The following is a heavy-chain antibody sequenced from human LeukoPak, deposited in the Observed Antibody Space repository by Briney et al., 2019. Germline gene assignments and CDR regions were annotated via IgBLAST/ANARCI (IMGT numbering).Heavy chain of an antibody. Sequence: SETLSLTCTVSGGSITSGTSYWNWIRQPGGKGLEWIGRIYHSGNTNYNPSLKSRVTISVETSKNQFSLKLNSVTAADTAVYYCARGDDYGGHRGLHWFDSWGQGTLVTVSS. CDR3: ARGDDYGGHRGLHWFDS. J-gene: IGHJ5*01. D-gene: IGHD4-23*01. V-gene: IGHV4-61*02. CDR1: GGSITSGTSY. CDR2: IYHSGNT.